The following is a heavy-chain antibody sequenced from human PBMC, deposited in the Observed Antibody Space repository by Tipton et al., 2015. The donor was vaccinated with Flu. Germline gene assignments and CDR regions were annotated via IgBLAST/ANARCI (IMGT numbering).Heavy chain of an antibody. D-gene: IGHD3-22*01. CDR2: IYINDRT. CDR1: AFSLTDNY. Sequence: VQLVQSGGGVIPPGGSLRLSCAISAFSLTDNYVRWIRQAPGKGLEWVSLIYINDRTYYSDSVKGRFTITRDNSKYTLYVQMNSLRAEDTAVYYCAKDMSRLGYDRSDLSFVYWGQGTLVTVSS. J-gene: IGHJ4*02. CDR3: AKDMSRLGYDRSDLSFVY. V-gene: IGHV3-66*03.